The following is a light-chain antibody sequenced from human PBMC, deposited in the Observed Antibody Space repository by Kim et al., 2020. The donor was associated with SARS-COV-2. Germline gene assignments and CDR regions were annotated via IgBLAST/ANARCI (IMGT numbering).Light chain of an antibody. CDR1: NIGSKK. CDR3: QVWDSSTDVV. J-gene: IGLJ2*01. CDR2: RDS. V-gene: IGLV3-9*01. Sequence: VAQGQPARITCGGNNIGSKKVHWYQPKPGQAPVLVIYRDSNRPSGIPERFSGSNSGNTATLTIRRAQAGDEADYYCQVWDSSTDVVFGGGTQLTVL.